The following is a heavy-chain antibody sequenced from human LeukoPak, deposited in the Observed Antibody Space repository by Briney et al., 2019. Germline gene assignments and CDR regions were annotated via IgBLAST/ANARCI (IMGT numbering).Heavy chain of an antibody. CDR2: IYYSGST. CDR3: ARTTWDIVVVPAATDIYYMDV. Sequence: SETLSLTCTLSGGSISSYYWSWIRQPPGKGLEWIGYIYYSGSTNYNPSLKSRVTISVDTSKNQFSLKLSSVTAADTAVYYCARTTWDIVVVPAATDIYYMDVWGKGTTVTVSS. D-gene: IGHD2-2*01. CDR1: GGSISSYY. V-gene: IGHV4-59*08. J-gene: IGHJ6*03.